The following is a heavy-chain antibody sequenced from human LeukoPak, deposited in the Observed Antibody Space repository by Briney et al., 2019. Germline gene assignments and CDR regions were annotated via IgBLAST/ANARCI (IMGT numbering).Heavy chain of an antibody. J-gene: IGHJ4*02. D-gene: IGHD3-16*01. CDR1: GGSFSGYY. Sequence: PSETLSLTCAVYGGSFSGYYWSWIRQPPEKGLEWIGEINHSGSTNYNPSLKSRVTISVDTSKNQFSLKLSSVTAADTAVYYCARGLSSSPGGSDYWGQGTLVTVSS. CDR2: INHSGST. V-gene: IGHV4-34*01. CDR3: ARGLSSSPGGSDY.